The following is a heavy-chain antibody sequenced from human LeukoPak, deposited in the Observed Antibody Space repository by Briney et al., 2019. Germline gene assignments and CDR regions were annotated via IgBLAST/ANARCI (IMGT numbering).Heavy chain of an antibody. CDR1: GYTFTGNY. Sequence: ASVKVSCKASGYTFTGNYIHCVRQAPGQGLECMGWINPNSGGTNSAQKFQDRVTMTRDTSISTVYMELSRLRSDDTAVYYCARGINGFDYWGQGNLVTVSS. CDR3: ARGINGFDY. V-gene: IGHV1-2*02. J-gene: IGHJ4*02. D-gene: IGHD3-10*01. CDR2: INPNSGGT.